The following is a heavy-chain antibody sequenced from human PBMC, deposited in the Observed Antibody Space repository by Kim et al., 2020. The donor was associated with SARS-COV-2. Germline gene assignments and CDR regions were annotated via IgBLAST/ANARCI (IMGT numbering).Heavy chain of an antibody. CDR3: ARDSVLWGLQH. D-gene: IGHD2-21*01. V-gene: IGHV6-1*01. J-gene: IGHJ1*01. Sequence: DYAVSVKSRITINPDTSKNQFSLQLNSVTPEDTAVYYCARDSVLWGLQHWGQGTLVTVSS.